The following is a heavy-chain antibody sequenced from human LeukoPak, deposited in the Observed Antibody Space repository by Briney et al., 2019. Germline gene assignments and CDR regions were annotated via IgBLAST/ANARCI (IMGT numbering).Heavy chain of an antibody. Sequence: PSETLSLTCAVYGGSFSGYYWSWIRQPPGKGLEWIGEINHSGSTYYNPSLKSRVTISVDRSKNQFSLKLSSVTAADTAVYYCARCVRYYYDSSGYCVWYFDLWGRGTLVTVSS. J-gene: IGHJ2*01. CDR1: GGSFSGYY. CDR2: INHSGST. V-gene: IGHV4-34*01. CDR3: ARCVRYYYDSSGYCVWYFDL. D-gene: IGHD3-22*01.